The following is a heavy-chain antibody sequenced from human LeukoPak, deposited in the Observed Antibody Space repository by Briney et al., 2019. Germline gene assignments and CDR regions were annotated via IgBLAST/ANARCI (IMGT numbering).Heavy chain of an antibody. CDR3: AKDHWGAIRGEFDF. J-gene: IGHJ4*02. D-gene: IGHD3-10*01. V-gene: IGHV3-23*01. Sequence: GGSLRLSCAASGFTFSSYAMSWVRQAPGKGLEWVSAMSGSGGSTYYADSVKGRFTISRDNSKNTLYLQMNSLRAEDTAVYFCAKDHWGAIRGEFDFWGQGTLVTVSS. CDR1: GFTFSSYA. CDR2: MSGSGGST.